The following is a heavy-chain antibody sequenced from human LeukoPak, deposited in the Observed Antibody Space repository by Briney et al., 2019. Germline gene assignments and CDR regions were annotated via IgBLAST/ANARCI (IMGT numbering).Heavy chain of an antibody. D-gene: IGHD2/OR15-2a*01. CDR2: INSDGSST. CDR3: ARGSNSGFDP. V-gene: IGHV3-74*01. Sequence: GGSLRLSCAASGFTFDDYGMSWVRQAPGEGLVWVSHINSDGSSTTYADSVKGRFTISRDNAKNTLYLQMNSLRAEDTAVYYCARGSNSGFDPWGQGTLVTVSS. J-gene: IGHJ5*02. CDR1: GFTFDDYG.